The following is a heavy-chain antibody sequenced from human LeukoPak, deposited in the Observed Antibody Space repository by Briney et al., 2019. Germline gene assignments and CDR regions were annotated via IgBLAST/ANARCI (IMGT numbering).Heavy chain of an antibody. CDR1: GFTFDDYA. V-gene: IGHV3-9*03. D-gene: IGHD1-26*01. CDR3: AKSLVGARFDAFDI. J-gene: IGHJ3*02. CDR2: ISWNSGSI. Sequence: PGGSLRLSCAASGFTFDDYAMHWVRQAPGKGLEWVSGISWNSGSIGYADSVKGRFTISRDNAKNSLYLQMNSLRAEDMALYYCAKSLVGARFDAFDIWGQGTMVTVSS.